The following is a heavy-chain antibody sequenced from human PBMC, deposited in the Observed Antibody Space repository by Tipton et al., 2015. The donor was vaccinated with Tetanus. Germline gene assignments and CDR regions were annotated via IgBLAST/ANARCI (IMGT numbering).Heavy chain of an antibody. CDR1: GGSISSYY. V-gene: IGHV4-4*07. J-gene: IGHJ6*01. Sequence: TLSLTCTVSGGSISSYYWSWIRQPAGKGLEWIGRIYTSESTNYNPSLKSRLTMSVDTAKNQISLRLNSVTAADTAVYYCARMPRYGMDVWGQGTTGTVSS. CDR3: ARMPRYGMDV. D-gene: IGHD2-2*01. CDR2: IYTSEST.